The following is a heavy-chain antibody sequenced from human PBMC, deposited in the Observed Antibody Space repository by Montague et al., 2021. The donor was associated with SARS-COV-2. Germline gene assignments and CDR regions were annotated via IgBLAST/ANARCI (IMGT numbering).Heavy chain of an antibody. CDR2: S. J-gene: IGHJ4*02. CDR3: VRYSGWFYFDF. D-gene: IGHD6-19*01. Sequence: SDYAPSVRGRLTVSPDASNNEFSLELNYVTPEDTAVYYCVRYSGWFYFDFWGQGTLVTVSS. V-gene: IGHV6-1*01.